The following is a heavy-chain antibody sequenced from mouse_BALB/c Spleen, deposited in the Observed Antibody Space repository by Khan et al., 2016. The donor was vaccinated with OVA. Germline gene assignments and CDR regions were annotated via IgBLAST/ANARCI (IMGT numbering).Heavy chain of an antibody. J-gene: IGHJ3*01. CDR1: GYTFTDYN. D-gene: IGHD1-2*01. CDR3: ARSGYGSFGY. CDR2: IYPNNGGT. Sequence: VQLKESGPELVKPGASVKISCKASGYTFTDYNMDWVKQSHGKSLEWIGYIYPNNGGTGYNQKFRTKATLTVDTSSSTAYMELRSLTSEDSAVYFCARSGYGSFGYWGQGTLVTVSA. V-gene: IGHV1S29*02.